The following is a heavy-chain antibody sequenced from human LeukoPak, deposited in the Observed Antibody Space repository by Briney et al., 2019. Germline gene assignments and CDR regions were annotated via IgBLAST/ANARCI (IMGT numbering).Heavy chain of an antibody. CDR2: MNSNSGNT. Sequence: ASVKVSCKASGYTFTSYDINWVRQATGQGIEWMGWMNSNSGNTGYAQKFQGRVTMTRNTSISTAYMELSSLRSEDTAVYYCARGGYSSSWRYYYYMDVWGKGSTVTVSS. V-gene: IGHV1-8*01. CDR3: ARGGYSSSWRYYYYMDV. D-gene: IGHD6-13*01. CDR1: GYTFTSYD. J-gene: IGHJ6*03.